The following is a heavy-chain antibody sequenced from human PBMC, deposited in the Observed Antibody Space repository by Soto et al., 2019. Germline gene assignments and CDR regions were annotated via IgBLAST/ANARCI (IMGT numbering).Heavy chain of an antibody. D-gene: IGHD4-17*01. CDR3: GKDSAGRGDYDY. Sequence: EVQLLESGGGLVQPGGSLRLSCAASGFTFSSYAMSWVRQAPGKGLEWVSAISGSGGSTYYADSVKGRFTISRDNSKNTMYLQMNSLRAEDTAVYYCGKDSAGRGDYDYWGQGTLVTVSS. CDR2: ISGSGGST. V-gene: IGHV3-23*01. J-gene: IGHJ4*02. CDR1: GFTFSSYA.